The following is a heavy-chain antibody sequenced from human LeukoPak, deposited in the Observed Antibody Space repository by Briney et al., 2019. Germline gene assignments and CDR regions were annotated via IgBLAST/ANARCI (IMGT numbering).Heavy chain of an antibody. CDR3: ARGSIGDYGDYGGFDY. J-gene: IGHJ4*02. CDR2: ISPIFGTA. D-gene: IGHD4-17*01. V-gene: IGHV1-69*13. Sequence: ASVKVSCKASGGTFSSYAISWVRQAPGQGLEWVGGISPIFGTANYAQKFQGRVTITADESTSTAYMELSSLRSEDTAVYYCARGSIGDYGDYGGFDYWGQGTLVTVSS. CDR1: GGTFSSYA.